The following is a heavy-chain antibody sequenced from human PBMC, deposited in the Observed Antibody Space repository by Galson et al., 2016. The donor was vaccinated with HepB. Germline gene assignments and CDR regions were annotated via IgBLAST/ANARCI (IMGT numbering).Heavy chain of an antibody. Sequence: SLRLSCAASGFTFSSYAMSWVRQAPGKGLEWVSAISGSGGSTYYADSVKVRFTISRDNSKNTLYVQMNSLRAEDTAVYYCAKHPLAYYYNVMDVWGQGATVTVSS. J-gene: IGHJ6*02. CDR1: GFTFSSYA. CDR3: AKHPLAYYYNVMDV. CDR2: ISGSGGST. V-gene: IGHV3-23*01. D-gene: IGHD3-16*01.